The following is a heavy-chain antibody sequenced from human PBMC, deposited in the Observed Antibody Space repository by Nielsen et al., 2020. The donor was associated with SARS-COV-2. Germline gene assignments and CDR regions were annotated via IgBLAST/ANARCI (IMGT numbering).Heavy chain of an antibody. D-gene: IGHD6-13*01. Sequence: LRLSCAISGDSVSSNSAAWNWIRQSPSRGLEWLGRTYYRSKWYNDYAVSVKSRITINPDTSKNQFSLQLNSVTPEDTAVYYCARDRIIAAAFLDAFDIWGQGTMVTVSS. V-gene: IGHV6-1*01. J-gene: IGHJ3*02. CDR1: GDSVSSNSAA. CDR3: ARDRIIAAAFLDAFDI. CDR2: TYYRSKWYN.